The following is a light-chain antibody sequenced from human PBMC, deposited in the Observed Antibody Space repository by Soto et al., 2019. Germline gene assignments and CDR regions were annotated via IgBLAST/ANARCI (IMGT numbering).Light chain of an antibody. Sequence: QSVLTQPPSASGTPGQRVSISGSGRSSNIGRHAVDWYQQLPGTAPKLLIYSNDQRPSGVPDRFSGSKSGTAASLAISGLQSEDEGDYFCATWDDSPSGVVFGGGTKVTVL. V-gene: IGLV1-44*01. CDR1: SSNIGRHA. CDR3: ATWDDSPSGVV. CDR2: SND. J-gene: IGLJ3*02.